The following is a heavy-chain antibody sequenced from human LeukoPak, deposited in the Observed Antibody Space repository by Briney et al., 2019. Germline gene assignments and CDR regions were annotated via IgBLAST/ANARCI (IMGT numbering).Heavy chain of an antibody. J-gene: IGHJ5*02. Sequence: ASVKVSCKASGYTFTGYYMHWVRQAPGQGLEWMGWINPNSGGTNYAQKFQGRVTMTRDTSISTAYMELSRLRSDDTAVYYCARAIYYGSGSYFANWFDPWGQGTLVTVSS. CDR3: ARAIYYGSGSYFANWFDP. CDR2: INPNSGGT. D-gene: IGHD3-10*01. CDR1: GYTFTGYY. V-gene: IGHV1-2*02.